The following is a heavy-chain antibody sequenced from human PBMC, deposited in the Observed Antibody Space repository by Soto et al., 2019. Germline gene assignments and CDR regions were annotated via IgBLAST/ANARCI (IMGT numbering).Heavy chain of an antibody. Sequence: SETLSLTCTVSGGCFSPNYWSWIRQPPGKGLEWVGYIYYGGSTSYNPSLKSRVTISLETSKSQFSLRLTSVTAADSAVYYCARLGEHYQSLDPWGPGNLVTVS. CDR2: IYYGGST. J-gene: IGHJ5*01. CDR1: GGCFSPNY. V-gene: IGHV4-59*08. D-gene: IGHD2-2*01. CDR3: ARLGEHYQSLDP.